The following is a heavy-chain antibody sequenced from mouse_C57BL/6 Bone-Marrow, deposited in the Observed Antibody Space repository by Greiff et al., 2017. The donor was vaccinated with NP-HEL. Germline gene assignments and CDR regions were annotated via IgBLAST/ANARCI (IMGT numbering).Heavy chain of an antibody. V-gene: IGHV1-55*01. CDR2: IYPGSGST. CDR1: GYTFTSYW. Sequence: QVQLQQPGAELVKPGASVKMSCTASGYTFTSYWITWVKQRPGQGLEWIGDIYPGSGSTNYNEKFKSKATLTVDTSSSTAYMQLSSLTSEDSAGYYCAREDTTVVHWYFDVWGTGTTVTVSS. D-gene: IGHD1-1*01. J-gene: IGHJ1*03. CDR3: AREDTTVVHWYFDV.